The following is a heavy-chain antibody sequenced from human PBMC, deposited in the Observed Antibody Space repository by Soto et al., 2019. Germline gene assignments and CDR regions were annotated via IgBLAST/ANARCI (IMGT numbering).Heavy chain of an antibody. CDR3: ARDGPYYYASRMDV. CDR1: GIPVSSNY. V-gene: IGHV3-53*04. Sequence: EVQLVESGGGLVQPGGSLRLSCAASGIPVSSNYMTWVRQAPGKGLEWVSVLHSGGDTYYANSVKGRFTISRHDSTNTLFLQMNSLTPEVTAVDYCARDGPYYYASRMDVWGQGTTVTVSS. CDR2: LHSGGDT. D-gene: IGHD3-10*01. J-gene: IGHJ6*02.